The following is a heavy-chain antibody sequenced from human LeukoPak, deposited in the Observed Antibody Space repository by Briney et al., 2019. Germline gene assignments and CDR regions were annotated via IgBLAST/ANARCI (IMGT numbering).Heavy chain of an antibody. CDR2: ISGSGGTT. Sequence: GGSLRLSCAASGFTFSSYEMNWVRQAPGKGLEWVSAISGSGGTTYYADSVKGRFTISRDNSKNTLYLQMNSLRAEDTAVYFCANVGDRGYNYYYAFDYWGQGTLVTVSS. CDR1: GFTFSSYE. V-gene: IGHV3-23*01. J-gene: IGHJ4*02. D-gene: IGHD5-18*01. CDR3: ANVGDRGYNYYYAFDY.